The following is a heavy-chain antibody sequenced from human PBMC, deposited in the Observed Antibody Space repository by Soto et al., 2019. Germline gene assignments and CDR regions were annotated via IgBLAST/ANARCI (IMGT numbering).Heavy chain of an antibody. CDR3: ARDGGRHSGGIDY. V-gene: IGHV1-69*01. D-gene: IGHD1-26*01. J-gene: IGHJ4*02. CDR2: TIPIFGTA. Sequence: QVQLVQSGAGVKRPGPSVKSSGKAPGATSSSYLITGGQRPPGQGLEWMGETIPIFGTANYAQKFQGRVTITADESTSTAYMELSSLRSEDTAVYYCARDGGRHSGGIDYWGQGTLVTVSS. CDR1: GATSSSYL.